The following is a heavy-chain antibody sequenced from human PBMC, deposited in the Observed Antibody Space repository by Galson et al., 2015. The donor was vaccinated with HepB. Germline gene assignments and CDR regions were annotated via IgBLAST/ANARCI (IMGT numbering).Heavy chain of an antibody. CDR1: GYTFTSYY. J-gene: IGHJ6*02. CDR2: INPSGGST. CDR3: AREVVVPAAMGLLAYGLDV. D-gene: IGHD2-2*01. Sequence: SVKVSCKASGYTFTSYYMHWVRQAPGQGLEWMGIINPSGGSTSYAQKFQGRVTMTRDTSTSTVYMELSSLRSEDTAVYYCAREVVVPAAMGLLAYGLDVWGQGTTVTVSS. V-gene: IGHV1-46*01.